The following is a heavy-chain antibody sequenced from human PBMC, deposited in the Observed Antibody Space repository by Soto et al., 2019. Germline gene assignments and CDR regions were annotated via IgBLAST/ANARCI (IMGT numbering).Heavy chain of an antibody. V-gene: IGHV4-30-4*01. Sequence: QVQLQESGPGLVKPSQTLSLTCTVSGGSISSGDYYWSWIRQPPGKGLEWIGYIYYSGSTYYNPSLKSRVTISVDTSKNQFSLKLSSVTAADTAVYYCASGRAIVGSGLTFDYWGQGTLVTVSS. J-gene: IGHJ4*02. D-gene: IGHD3-22*01. CDR2: IYYSGST. CDR3: ASGRAIVGSGLTFDY. CDR1: GGSISSGDYY.